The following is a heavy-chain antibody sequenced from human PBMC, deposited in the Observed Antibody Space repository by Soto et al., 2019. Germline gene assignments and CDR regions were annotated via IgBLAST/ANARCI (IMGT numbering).Heavy chain of an antibody. D-gene: IGHD3-10*01. J-gene: IGHJ6*02. Sequence: GGSLRLSCAASGFTFGDYAMHWVRQVPGKGLEWVSGFKWNSGDVGYADSVKGRFTTSRDNAKNSLYLQMNSLRPEDTAVYYCAKDRSSGSPYYGMDFWGQGTMVTVSS. CDR2: FKWNSGDV. V-gene: IGHV3-9*01. CDR3: AKDRSSGSPYYGMDF. CDR1: GFTFGDYA.